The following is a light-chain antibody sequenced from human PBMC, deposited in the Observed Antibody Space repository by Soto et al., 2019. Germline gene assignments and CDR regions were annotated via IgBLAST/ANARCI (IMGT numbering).Light chain of an antibody. J-gene: IGLJ1*01. CDR3: SSYAGSNTPYV. V-gene: IGLV2-8*01. Sequence: QSVLTQPPSASGSPGQSVTISCTGTSSDVGGYNYVSWYQQHPGKAPKLMIYEVSKRPSGVPDRFSGSKSGNTASLTVSGLQAEDEADYYCSSYAGSNTPYVFETGTKLTVL. CDR2: EVS. CDR1: SSDVGGYNY.